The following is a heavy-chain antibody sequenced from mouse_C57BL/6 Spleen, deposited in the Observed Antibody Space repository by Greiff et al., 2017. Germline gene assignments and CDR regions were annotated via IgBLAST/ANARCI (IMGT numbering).Heavy chain of an antibody. V-gene: IGHV5-4*01. CDR3: ARDSSGYRFAY. D-gene: IGHD3-2*02. J-gene: IGHJ3*01. CDR2: ISDGGSYT. Sequence: EVNVVESGGGLVKPGGSLKLSCAASGFTFSSYAMSWVRQTPEKRLEWVATISDGGSYTYYPDNVKGRFTISRDNAKNNLYLQMSHLTSEDTAMYYCARDSSGYRFAYWGQGTLVTVSA. CDR1: GFTFSSYA.